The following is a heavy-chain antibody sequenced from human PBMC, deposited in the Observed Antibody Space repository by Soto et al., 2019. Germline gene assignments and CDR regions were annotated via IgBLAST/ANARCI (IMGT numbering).Heavy chain of an antibody. CDR2: IYSSGST. V-gene: IGHV4-59*01. Sequence: KPSETLSLTCTVSGGSISNYYWNWIRQSPGKGLEWIGYIYSSGSTHYNPSLQNRVTISIDTSKNQVSLKVNSVTAADTAVYYCARDHPHSYGVYYFDYWGQGTPVTVSS. CDR1: GGSISNYY. D-gene: IGHD5-18*01. CDR3: ARDHPHSYGVYYFDY. J-gene: IGHJ4*02.